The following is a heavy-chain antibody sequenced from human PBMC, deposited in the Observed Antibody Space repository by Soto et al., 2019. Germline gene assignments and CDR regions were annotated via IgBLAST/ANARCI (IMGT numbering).Heavy chain of an antibody. V-gene: IGHV1-18*04. CDR1: GYTFTSYY. CDR2: VNAYNGNT. Sequence: ASVKVSCKASGYTFTSYYMHWVRQAPGQGLEWMGWVNAYNGNTNYAQKFQGRVTMTTNTSTSKAYMELRSLRSDDTAVYYCAREAVSGRTGFDYWGQGTLVTVSS. D-gene: IGHD6-19*01. CDR3: AREAVSGRTGFDY. J-gene: IGHJ4*02.